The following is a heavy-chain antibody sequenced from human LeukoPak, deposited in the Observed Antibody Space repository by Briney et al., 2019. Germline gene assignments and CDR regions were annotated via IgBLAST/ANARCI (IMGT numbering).Heavy chain of an antibody. J-gene: IGHJ4*02. D-gene: IGHD3-10*01. Sequence: GGSLRLSCAASGFTFSSYWMHWVRQPPGKGLVWVSRINNDGSSTSYADSVKGRFTISRDNAKNSLYLQMNSLRAEDTAVYYCARDRLLWFGELLSSEDYWGQGTLVTVSS. CDR2: INNDGSST. CDR3: ARDRLLWFGELLSSEDY. CDR1: GFTFSSYW. V-gene: IGHV3-74*01.